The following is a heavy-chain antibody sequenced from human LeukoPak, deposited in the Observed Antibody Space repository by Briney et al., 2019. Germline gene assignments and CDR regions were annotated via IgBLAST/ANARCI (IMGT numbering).Heavy chain of an antibody. Sequence: ASVKVSCKASGYTFTSYYMHWVRQAPGQGLEWMGIINPSGGSTSYAQKFQGRVTMTRDMSTSTVYMELSSLRSEDTAVYYCARGYYDSSGYYRGFDYWGQGTLVTVSS. CDR2: INPSGGST. CDR1: GYTFTSYY. V-gene: IGHV1-46*01. CDR3: ARGYYDSSGYYRGFDY. J-gene: IGHJ4*02. D-gene: IGHD3-22*01.